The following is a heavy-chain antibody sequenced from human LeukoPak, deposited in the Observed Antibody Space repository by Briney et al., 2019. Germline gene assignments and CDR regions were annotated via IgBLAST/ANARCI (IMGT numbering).Heavy chain of an antibody. J-gene: IGHJ5*02. CDR3: ARAYGSGRVDWFDP. Sequence: SETLSLTCAVYGGSFSGYYWSWIRQPPGKGLEWIGEINHSGSTNYNPSLKSRVTISVDTSKNQFSLKLSSVTAADTAVYYCARAYGSGRVDWFDPWGQGTLVTVSS. V-gene: IGHV4-34*01. CDR2: INHSGST. CDR1: GGSFSGYY. D-gene: IGHD3-10*01.